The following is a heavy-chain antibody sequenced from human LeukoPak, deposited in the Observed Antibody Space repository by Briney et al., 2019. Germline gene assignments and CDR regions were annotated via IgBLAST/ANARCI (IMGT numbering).Heavy chain of an antibody. CDR2: ISSSGSTI. D-gene: IGHD4-11*01. J-gene: IGHJ6*03. CDR1: GFTFSSYE. V-gene: IGHV3-48*03. CDR3: AREISLTRGYYYYYMDV. Sequence: GGSLRLSCAASGFTFSSYEMNWVRQAPGKGLEWVSYISSSGSTIYYADSVKGRFTISRDNAKNSLYLQMNSLRAEDTAVYYCAREISLTRGYYYYYMDVWGKGTTVTISS.